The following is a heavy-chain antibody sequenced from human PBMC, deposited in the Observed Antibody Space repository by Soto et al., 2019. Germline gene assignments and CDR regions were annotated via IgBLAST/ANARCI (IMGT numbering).Heavy chain of an antibody. J-gene: IGHJ4*02. CDR2: ISYDGSNK. D-gene: IGHD6-19*01. CDR3: ARDKSPYSSGWHNRHFDY. CDR1: GFTFSSYA. Sequence: QVQLVESGGGVVQPGRSLRLSCAASGFTFSSYAMHWVRQAPGKGLEWVAVISYDGSNKYYADSVKGRFTISRDNSKNRLDLQMNSLRAEGTAVYYCARDKSPYSSGWHNRHFDYWGQGTLVTVSS. V-gene: IGHV3-30-3*01.